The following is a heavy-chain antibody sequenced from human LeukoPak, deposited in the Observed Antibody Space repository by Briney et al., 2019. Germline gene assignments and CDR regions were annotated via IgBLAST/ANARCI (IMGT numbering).Heavy chain of an antibody. CDR1: GYSFINYG. CDR2: TSGDNVNT. J-gene: IGHJ5*02. D-gene: IGHD6-6*01. Sequence: ASVKVSCKASGYSFINYGICRVRQARGQGLEWMGWTSGDNVNTYYAQKFLGRVITTTETSTTTAYMELRSLRPDDTAVYYCVRDWEWKAARNLFDPWGQGTRVTVSS. V-gene: IGHV1-18*01. CDR3: VRDWEWKAARNLFDP.